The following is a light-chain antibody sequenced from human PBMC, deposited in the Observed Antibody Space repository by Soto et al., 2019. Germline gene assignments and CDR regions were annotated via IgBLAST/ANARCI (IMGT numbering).Light chain of an antibody. CDR2: GAS. Sequence: EIVMTQSPATLSVSPGERATLSCRASQSVSSNLAWYQQKPGQAPRLLIYGASTRATGIPARFSGSGSGTEFTLTISSLQSEDFAVYYCQQYNDGPPNTFGQGPRLEIK. CDR3: QQYNDGPPNT. V-gene: IGKV3-15*01. CDR1: QSVSSN. J-gene: IGKJ5*01.